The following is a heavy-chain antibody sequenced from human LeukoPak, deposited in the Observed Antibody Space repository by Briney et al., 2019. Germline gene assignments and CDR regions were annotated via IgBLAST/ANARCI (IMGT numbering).Heavy chain of an antibody. V-gene: IGHV4-34*01. D-gene: IGHD2-2*01. CDR2: INHSGST. CDR1: GGSFSGYY. CDR3: ARGPYCSSTSCYHNWFDP. J-gene: IGHJ5*02. Sequence: PSETLSLTCAVYGGSFSGYYWSWIRQPPGKGLEWIGEINHSGSTNYNPSLKSRVTISVDTSKNQFSLKLSSVTAADTAVYYCARGPYCSSTSCYHNWFDPWGQGTLVTVSS.